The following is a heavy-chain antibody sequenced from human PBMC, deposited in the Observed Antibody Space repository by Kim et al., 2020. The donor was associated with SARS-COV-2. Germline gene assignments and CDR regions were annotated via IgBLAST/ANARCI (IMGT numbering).Heavy chain of an antibody. CDR1: GFTFSSYA. D-gene: IGHD1-26*01. Sequence: GGSLRLSCAASGFTFSSYAMHWVRQAPGKGLEYVSAISSNGGSTYYANSVKGRFTISRDNSKNTLYLQMGSLRAEDMAVYYCARGGRYDAFDIWGQGTMV. J-gene: IGHJ3*02. CDR2: ISSNGGST. V-gene: IGHV3-64*01. CDR3: ARGGRYDAFDI.